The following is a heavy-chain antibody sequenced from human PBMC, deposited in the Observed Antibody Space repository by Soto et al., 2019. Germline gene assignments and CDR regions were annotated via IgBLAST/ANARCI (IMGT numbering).Heavy chain of an antibody. D-gene: IGHD3-16*01. V-gene: IGHV1-3*01. CDR2: INAGKGNA. CDR1: GYTFVNYA. J-gene: IGHJ6*02. Sequence: VQLVQSGAEVKKPGASVMVSFKASGYTFVNYAIHWVRQAPGQKFEWMGWINAGKGNARSLQKFQDRLTFTRDTSATTDYMELGSLRSEDTAVYVGAGDLSCWGLTDGHFGVDVWGQGTTVIVSS. CDR3: AGDLSCWGLTDGHFGVDV.